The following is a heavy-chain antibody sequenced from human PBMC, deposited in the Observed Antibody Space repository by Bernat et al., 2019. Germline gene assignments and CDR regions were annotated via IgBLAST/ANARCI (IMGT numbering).Heavy chain of an antibody. CDR2: ISSSSSNI. V-gene: IGHV3-21*01. Sequence: EVQLVESGGGLVKPGGSLRLSCAASGFTFSSYSMNWVRQAPGKGLEWVSSISSSSSNIYSADSVKGRFTISRDNAKNSLYLQMNSLRAEDTAVYYCAREDIVVVPAAIEDGMDVWGQGTTVTVSS. CDR1: GFTFSSYS. CDR3: AREDIVVVPAAIEDGMDV. D-gene: IGHD2-2*02. J-gene: IGHJ6*02.